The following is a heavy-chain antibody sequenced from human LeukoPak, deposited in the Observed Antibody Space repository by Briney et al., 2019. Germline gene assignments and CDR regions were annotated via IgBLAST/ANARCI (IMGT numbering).Heavy chain of an antibody. Sequence: ASVKVSCKVSGYTLTELSMHWERQAPGKGLEWMGGFDPEDGETIYAQKFQGRVTMTEDTSTDTAYMELSSLRSEDTAVYYCATDNGNYYDSSGYPFDPWGQGTLVTVSS. V-gene: IGHV1-24*01. CDR1: GYTLTELS. J-gene: IGHJ5*02. CDR3: ATDNGNYYDSSGYPFDP. D-gene: IGHD3-22*01. CDR2: FDPEDGET.